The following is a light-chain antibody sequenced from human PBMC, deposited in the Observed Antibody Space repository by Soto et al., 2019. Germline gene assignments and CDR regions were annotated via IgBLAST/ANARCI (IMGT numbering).Light chain of an antibody. V-gene: IGKV3-15*01. CDR3: QQYNNWPPIT. CDR2: GAS. CDR1: QSVRSN. Sequence: EIVLTQSPATLSLSPGERATLSFTASQSVRSNLAWYQQKPGQSPRLLIYGASTRATGIPARFSGSGSGTEFTLTISSLQSEDFAVYYCQQYNNWPPITFGQGTRLEIK. J-gene: IGKJ5*01.